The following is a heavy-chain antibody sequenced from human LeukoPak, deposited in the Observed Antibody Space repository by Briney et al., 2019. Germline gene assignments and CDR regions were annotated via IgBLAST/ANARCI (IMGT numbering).Heavy chain of an antibody. CDR3: ARLAEPYYFDY. V-gene: IGHV3-74*01. CDR1: GFTVSSNY. J-gene: IGHJ4*02. Sequence: HSGGSLGLSCAASGFTVSSNYMSWVRQAPGKGLVWVSRINPDGSSTTYADSVRGRFTISRDNAKNRLYLQMDSLRAEDTAVYYCARLAEPYYFDYWGQGTLVTVSS. CDR2: INPDGSST.